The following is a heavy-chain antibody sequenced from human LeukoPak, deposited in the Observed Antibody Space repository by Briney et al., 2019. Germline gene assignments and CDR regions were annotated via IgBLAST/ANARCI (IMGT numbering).Heavy chain of an antibody. Sequence: SVKVSCKASGGTFSSYAISWVRQAPGQGLEWMGGIIPIFGTANYAQKFQGRVTITADKSTSTAYMELSSLRSEDMAVYYCARCRYYYDSSGYFDYWGQGTLVTVSS. D-gene: IGHD3-22*01. J-gene: IGHJ4*02. CDR3: ARCRYYYDSSGYFDY. V-gene: IGHV1-69*06. CDR1: GGTFSSYA. CDR2: IIPIFGTA.